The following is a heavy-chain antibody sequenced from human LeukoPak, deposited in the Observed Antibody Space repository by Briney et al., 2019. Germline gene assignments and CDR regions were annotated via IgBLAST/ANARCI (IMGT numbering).Heavy chain of an antibody. CDR1: GFSFSTHW. D-gene: IGHD6-19*01. CDR3: AKAIAVAGTSLDY. Sequence: PGGSLRLSCAASGFSFSTHWMHWVRQAPGKGLVYVAQIKSDGSATAYADSVKGRFTISRDNSKNTLYLQMNGLRAEDTAVYYCAKAIAVAGTSLDYWGQGTLVTVSS. CDR2: IKSDGSAT. V-gene: IGHV3-74*01. J-gene: IGHJ4*02.